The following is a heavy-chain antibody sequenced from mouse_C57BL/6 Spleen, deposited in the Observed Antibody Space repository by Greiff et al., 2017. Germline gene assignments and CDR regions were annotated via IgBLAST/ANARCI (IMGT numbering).Heavy chain of an antibody. CDR2: ISSCSSTI. CDR3: ARDGYDGGGYFDV. D-gene: IGHD2-2*01. Sequence: EVKLMESGGGLVKPGGSLKLSCAASGFTFSDYGMHWVRQAPEKGLEWVAYISSCSSTIYYADTVKGRFTISRAHAKNTLFLQMTSLLSDDTAMYYCARDGYDGGGYFDVWGPGTTLTVSS. CDR1: GFTFSDYG. J-gene: IGHJ2*01. V-gene: IGHV5-17*01.